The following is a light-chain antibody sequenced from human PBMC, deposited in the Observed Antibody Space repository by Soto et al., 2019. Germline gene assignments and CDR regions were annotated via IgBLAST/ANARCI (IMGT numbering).Light chain of an antibody. CDR1: SSDIGRYNY. CDR2: DVS. V-gene: IGLV2-14*01. J-gene: IGLJ1*01. Sequence: QSALTQPASVSGSPGQSITISCTGTSSDIGRYNYVSWYQQYPGKAPKFMIYDVSNRPSGVSNRFSGSKSGNTASLTISGLQAEEEADYCCSSYISSSTYVFGTGTKVTAL. CDR3: SSYISSSTYV.